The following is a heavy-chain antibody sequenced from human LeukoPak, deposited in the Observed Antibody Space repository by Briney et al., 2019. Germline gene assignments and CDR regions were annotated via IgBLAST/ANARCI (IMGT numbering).Heavy chain of an antibody. CDR3: AKDWLGNYYYYMDV. CDR2: INWNGGST. J-gene: IGHJ6*03. Sequence: GGSLRLSCAASGFTYYDYGMSWVRQAPGKGLEWVSGINWNGGSTGYADSVKGRFTIYRDNAKNSLYLQMNSLRAEDTAVYYCAKDWLGNYYYYMDVWGKGTTVTVSS. V-gene: IGHV3-20*04. D-gene: IGHD6-19*01. CDR1: GFTYYDYG.